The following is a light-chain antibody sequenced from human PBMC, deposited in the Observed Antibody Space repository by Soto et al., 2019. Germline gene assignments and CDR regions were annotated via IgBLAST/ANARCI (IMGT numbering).Light chain of an antibody. V-gene: IGLV2-14*01. CDR3: SSYTSSSPPYV. CDR1: SSDVGAYNY. CDR2: EVS. J-gene: IGLJ1*01. Sequence: QSALTQPASVSGSPGQSITISCTGTSSDVGAYNYVSWYQQHPGKAPKLMIHEVSKRPSGVSTRFSGSKSGNTASLTISGLQAEDEADYYCSSYTSSSPPYVFGTGTKLTVL.